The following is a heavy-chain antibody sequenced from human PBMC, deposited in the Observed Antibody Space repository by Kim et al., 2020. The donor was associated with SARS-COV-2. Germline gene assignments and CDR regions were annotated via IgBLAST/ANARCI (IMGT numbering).Heavy chain of an antibody. CDR3: ARDFSSWGGGGNY. J-gene: IGHJ4*02. V-gene: IGHV3-33*01. D-gene: IGHD3-16*01. CDR1: GCTFSSYG. CDR2: IWYDGSNK. Sequence: AGSLRLSCAASGCTFSSYGMHWVRQAPGKGLEWVAVIWYDGSNKYYADSVKGRFTISRDNSKNTLYLQMNSLRAEATAVYYCARDFSSWGGGGNYWGQGTRVIVSS.